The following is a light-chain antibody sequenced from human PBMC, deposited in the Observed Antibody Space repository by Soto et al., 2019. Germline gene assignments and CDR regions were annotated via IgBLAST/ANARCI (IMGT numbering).Light chain of an antibody. CDR3: QQFGSPFT. V-gene: IGKV3-20*01. CDR2: GAS. J-gene: IGKJ3*01. Sequence: EIVLTQSPGTLSLSPGERATLSCRASQSVSSSYLAWYQHKPGQSPRLLIYGASTRATGIPDRFSGSGSGTDFTLTISRLEPEDFAVYYCQQFGSPFTFGPVTNVDLK. CDR1: QSVSSSY.